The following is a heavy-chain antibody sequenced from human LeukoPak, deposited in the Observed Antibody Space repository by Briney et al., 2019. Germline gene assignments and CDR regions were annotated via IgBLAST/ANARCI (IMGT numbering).Heavy chain of an antibody. D-gene: IGHD2-2*01. CDR3: ARDYIVVVPAADYYYYYGMDV. V-gene: IGHV4-59*01. J-gene: IGHJ6*02. CDR1: GGSISSCY. CDR2: IYYSGST. Sequence: SETLSLTCTVSGGSISSCYWSWIRQPPGKGLEWIGYIYYSGSTNYNPSLKSRVTISVDTSKNQFSLKLSSVTAADTAVYYCARDYIVVVPAADYYYYYGMDVWGQGTTVTVSS.